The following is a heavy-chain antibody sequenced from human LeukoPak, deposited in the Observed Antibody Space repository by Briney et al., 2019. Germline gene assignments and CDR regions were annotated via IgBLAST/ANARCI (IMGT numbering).Heavy chain of an antibody. J-gene: IGHJ4*02. CDR1: GYTFTSYA. V-gene: IGHV1-3*01. Sequence: ASGKVSCKASGYTFTSYAMHLVRQAPGQRLEWMGWINAGNGNTKYSQKFQGRVTITRDTSASTAYMELSSLRSEDTAVYYCARDKGPGCFDYWGQGTLVTVSS. CDR2: INAGNGNT. D-gene: IGHD6-19*01. CDR3: ARDKGPGCFDY.